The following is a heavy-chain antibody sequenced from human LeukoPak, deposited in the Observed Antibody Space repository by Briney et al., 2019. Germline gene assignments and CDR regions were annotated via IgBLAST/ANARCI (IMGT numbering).Heavy chain of an antibody. Sequence: SETLSLTCTVSGGSISSYYWSWIRQPPGKGLEWIGYIYYSGSTNYNPSLKSRVTISVDTSKNQFSLKLSSVTAADTAVYYCARHATYYDILTGYYSIYCFDYWGQGTLVTVSS. D-gene: IGHD3-9*01. CDR1: GGSISSYY. V-gene: IGHV4-59*08. CDR3: ARHATYYDILTGYYSIYCFDY. J-gene: IGHJ4*02. CDR2: IYYSGST.